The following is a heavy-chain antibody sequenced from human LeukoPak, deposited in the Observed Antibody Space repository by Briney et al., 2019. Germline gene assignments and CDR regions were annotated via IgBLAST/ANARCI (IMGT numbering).Heavy chain of an antibody. V-gene: IGHV3-23*01. CDR2: ISGSGGST. D-gene: IGHD3-3*01. J-gene: IGHJ4*02. CDR3: AKTYYDFWSGLSY. Sequence: GRSLRLSCAASGFTFSSYAMSWVRQAPGKGLEWVSAISGSGGSTYYADSVKGRFTISRDNSKNTLYLQMNSLRAEDTAVYYCAKTYYDFWSGLSYWGQGTLVTVSS. CDR1: GFTFSSYA.